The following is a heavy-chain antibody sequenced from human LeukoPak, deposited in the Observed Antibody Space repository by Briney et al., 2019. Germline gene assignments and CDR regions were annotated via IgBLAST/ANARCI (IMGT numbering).Heavy chain of an antibody. V-gene: IGHV3-30*03. D-gene: IGHD2-21*02. Sequence: PGGSLRLSCAASGFTFSTYGMHWVRQAPGKGLEWVAVISYDGSKKYYADSVQGRFTISRDNSKNTLYLQMNSLRAEDTAVYYCAREAYCGGDCPLVGYWGQGTLVTVSS. CDR3: AREAYCGGDCPLVGY. CDR1: GFTFSTYG. CDR2: ISYDGSKK. J-gene: IGHJ4*02.